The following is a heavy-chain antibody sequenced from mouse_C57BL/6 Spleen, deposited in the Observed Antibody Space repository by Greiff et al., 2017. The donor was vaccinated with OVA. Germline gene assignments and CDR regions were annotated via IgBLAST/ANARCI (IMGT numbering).Heavy chain of an antibody. CDR1: GFSLSTSGMG. J-gene: IGHJ4*01. CDR2: IYWDDDK. V-gene: IGHV8-12*01. Sequence: QVTLKECGPGILQSSQTLSLTCSFSGFSLSTSGMGVSWIRQPSGKGLEWLAHIYWDDDKRYNPSLKSQLTISKDTSRNQVFLKITSVDTADTATYYCARTRDGYYEDYAMDYWGQGTSVTVSS. CDR3: ARTRDGYYEDYAMDY. D-gene: IGHD2-3*01.